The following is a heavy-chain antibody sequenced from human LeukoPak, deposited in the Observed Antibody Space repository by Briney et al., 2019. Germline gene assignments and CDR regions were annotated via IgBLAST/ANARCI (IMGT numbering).Heavy chain of an antibody. Sequence: SETLSLACAVYGGSFSGYYWSWIRQPPGKGLEWIGEINHSGSTNYNPSLKSRVTISVDTSKNQFSLKLSSVTAVDTAVYYCARLARLYSSGSYAYWGQGTLVTVSS. J-gene: IGHJ4*02. D-gene: IGHD1-26*01. V-gene: IGHV4-34*01. CDR3: ARLARLYSSGSYAY. CDR2: INHSGST. CDR1: GGSFSGYY.